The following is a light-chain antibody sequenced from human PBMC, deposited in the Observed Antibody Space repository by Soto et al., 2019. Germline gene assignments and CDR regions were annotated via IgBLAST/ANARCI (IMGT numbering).Light chain of an antibody. Sequence: EIVMTQSPATLSVSPGERATLSCRASQSVSANLAWYQQKPGQPPRLLIYGASTRATGIPAKFSGSGSVTEFTLTISSLQSEDFATYYCLQHNSYPLTFGGGTKVEIK. CDR1: QSVSAN. CDR2: GAS. V-gene: IGKV3-15*01. CDR3: LQHNSYPLT. J-gene: IGKJ4*01.